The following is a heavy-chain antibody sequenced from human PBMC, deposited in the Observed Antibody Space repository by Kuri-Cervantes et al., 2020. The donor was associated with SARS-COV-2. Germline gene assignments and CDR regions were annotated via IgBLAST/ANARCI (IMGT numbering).Heavy chain of an antibody. CDR1: GFTISYYY. J-gene: IGHJ3*02. Sequence: SLKISCAASGFTISYYYMTWFRQTPGKGLEWVSYISSRGEIIYYTASVKCRFTISRDIAKNLLSLQMNSLRAEDTAVYYCARERGSGWYSSKAFDIWGQGTMVTVSS. D-gene: IGHD6-19*01. V-gene: IGHV3-11*04. CDR2: ISSRGEII. CDR3: ARERGSGWYSSKAFDI.